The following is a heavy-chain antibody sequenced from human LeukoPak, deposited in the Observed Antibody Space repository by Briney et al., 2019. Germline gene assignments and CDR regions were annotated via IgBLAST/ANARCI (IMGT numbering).Heavy chain of an antibody. D-gene: IGHD5-18*01. CDR2: ISGRGTDT. J-gene: IGHJ4*02. CDR3: AKGAFPTAMVTPYFDY. V-gene: IGHV3-23*01. Sequence: EGSLRLSCAGSRFTFSSYAMSWVRQAPGKGLQWVSTISGRGTDTYYADSVKGRFIISRDNSNSTLSLQMSSLRAEDTAVYYCAKGAFPTAMVTPYFDYWGQGALVTVSS. CDR1: RFTFSSYA.